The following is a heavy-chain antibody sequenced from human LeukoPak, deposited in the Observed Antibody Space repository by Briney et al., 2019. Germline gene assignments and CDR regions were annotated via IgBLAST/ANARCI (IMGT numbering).Heavy chain of an antibody. V-gene: IGHV4-34*01. CDR3: ARQISRSGRSNYYFDY. J-gene: IGHJ4*02. Sequence: LETLSLTCAVYGGSLSGYYWSWIRQPPGKGLEWIGEINHSGSTNYNPSLKSRVTISVDTSKNQFSLNLSSVTAADTAVYYCARQISRSGRSNYYFDYWGQGTLVTVSS. D-gene: IGHD3-10*01. CDR1: GGSLSGYY. CDR2: INHSGST.